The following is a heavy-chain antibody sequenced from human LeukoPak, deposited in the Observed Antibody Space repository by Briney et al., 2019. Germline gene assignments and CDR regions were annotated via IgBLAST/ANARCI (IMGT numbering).Heavy chain of an antibody. D-gene: IGHD2-15*01. J-gene: IGHJ4*02. CDR3: AKLTPASNY. Sequence: GGSLRLSCAASGFTFSNAWMTWVRQAPGKGLEWVSSITTNGVSANYADSVKGRFTISRDNSKNTLYLQMNSLRAEDTALYYCAKLTPASNYWGQGTLVTVSS. CDR1: GFTFSNAW. V-gene: IGHV3-23*01. CDR2: ITTNGVSA.